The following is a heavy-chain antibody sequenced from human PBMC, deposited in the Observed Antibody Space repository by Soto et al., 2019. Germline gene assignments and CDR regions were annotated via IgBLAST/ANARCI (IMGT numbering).Heavy chain of an antibody. V-gene: IGHV3-23*01. J-gene: IGHJ6*02. CDR1: GFTFSSYA. CDR3: AKTLWFGELLSTSYYYYGMDV. D-gene: IGHD3-10*01. Sequence: GGSLRLSCAASGFTFSSYAMSWVRQAPGKGLEWVSAISGSGGSTYYADSVKGRFTISRDNSKNTLYLQMNSLRAEDTAVYYCAKTLWFGELLSTSYYYYGMDVWGQGTTVTVSS. CDR2: ISGSGGST.